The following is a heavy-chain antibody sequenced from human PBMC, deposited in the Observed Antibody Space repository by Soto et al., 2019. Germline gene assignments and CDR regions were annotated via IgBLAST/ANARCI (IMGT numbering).Heavy chain of an antibody. D-gene: IGHD6-13*01. CDR2: TWYDGSNK. V-gene: IGHV3-33*01. Sequence: QVQLVESGGGVVQPGRSLRLSCAASGFTFSSYGMHWVRQAPGKGQEWVEVTWYDGSNKYYADPVRGRFTISRDNSKNTLYLQMNSLRAEDTAVYYCARWGIAAGDYWGQGTLVTVSS. CDR1: GFTFSSYG. CDR3: ARWGIAAGDY. J-gene: IGHJ4*02.